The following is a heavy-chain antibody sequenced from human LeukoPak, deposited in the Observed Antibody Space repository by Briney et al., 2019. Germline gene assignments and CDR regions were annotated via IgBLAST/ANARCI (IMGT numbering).Heavy chain of an antibody. CDR2: ISYDGSNK. V-gene: IGHV3-30-3*02. CDR3: AKDLPAAYFDY. J-gene: IGHJ4*02. Sequence: PGGSLRLSCAASGFTFSSYAMHWVRQAPGKGLEWVAVISYDGSNKYYADSVKGRFTISRDNSRTTVYLQMNSLRAEDTAVYHCAKDLPAAYFDYWGQGTLATVSS. D-gene: IGHD2-2*01. CDR1: GFTFSSYA.